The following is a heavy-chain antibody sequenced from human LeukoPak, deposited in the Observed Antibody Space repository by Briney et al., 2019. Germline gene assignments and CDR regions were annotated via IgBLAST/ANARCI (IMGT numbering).Heavy chain of an antibody. CDR1: GYTFTSYD. J-gene: IGHJ3*02. CDR2: MNPNSGNT. CDR3: ATLGLVVPAATDAFDI. Sequence: ASVKVSCKASGYTFTSYDINWVRQATGQGLGWMGWMNPNSGNTGYAQKFQGRVTMTRNTSISTAYMELSSLRSEDTAVYYCATLGLVVPAATDAFDIWGQGTMVTVSS. D-gene: IGHD2-2*01. V-gene: IGHV1-8*01.